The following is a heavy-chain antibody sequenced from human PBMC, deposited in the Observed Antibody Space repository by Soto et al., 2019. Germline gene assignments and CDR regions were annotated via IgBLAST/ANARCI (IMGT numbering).Heavy chain of an antibody. V-gene: IGHV1-18*01. Sequence: QVHLVQSGAEVKKPGASVKVSCKTSGYTFTSYGISWVRQAPGQGLEWLGRISGYDGRTNLAQKVQDRVTITTDTSTSPVYMELRSLRSDATAVYYCAREGDVPYYYYGTDAWGQGTTVTVS. D-gene: IGHD2-21*02. J-gene: IGHJ6*02. CDR1: GYTFTSYG. CDR2: ISGYDGRT. CDR3: AREGDVPYYYYGTDA.